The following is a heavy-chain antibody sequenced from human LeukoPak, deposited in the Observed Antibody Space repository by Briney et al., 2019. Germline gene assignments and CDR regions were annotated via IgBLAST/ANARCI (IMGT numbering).Heavy chain of an antibody. D-gene: IGHD5-12*01. Sequence: ASVKVACKASGYTFTGYYMHWVRQAPGQGLEWMGWINPNSGGTNYTQKFQGRVTMTRDTSISTAYMELSRLRSDDTAVYYCARGYSGYLNPYYYMDVWGKGTTVTVPS. V-gene: IGHV1-2*02. CDR2: INPNSGGT. CDR3: ARGYSGYLNPYYYMDV. CDR1: GYTFTGYY. J-gene: IGHJ6*03.